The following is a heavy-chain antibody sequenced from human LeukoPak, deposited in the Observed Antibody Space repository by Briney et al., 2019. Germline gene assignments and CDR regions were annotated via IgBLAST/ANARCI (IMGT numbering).Heavy chain of an antibody. D-gene: IGHD3-10*01. J-gene: IGHJ3*02. Sequence: GESLKISCKGSGYSFTSYWIGWVRQMPGKGLEWMGIIYPGDSDTRYSPSFQGQVTISADKSISTAYLQWSSLKASDTAKYYCASQHRGRRAKDAFDIWGQGTMVTVSS. CDR3: ASQHRGRRAKDAFDI. CDR1: GYSFTSYW. CDR2: IYPGDSDT. V-gene: IGHV5-51*01.